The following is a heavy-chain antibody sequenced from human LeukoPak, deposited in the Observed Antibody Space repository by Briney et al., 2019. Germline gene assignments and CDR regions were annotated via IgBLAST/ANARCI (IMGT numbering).Heavy chain of an antibody. D-gene: IGHD2-2*01. J-gene: IGHJ3*02. CDR3: ARGTAYRPIVVVPAARPDAFDI. V-gene: IGHV4-34*01. CDR2: INHSGST. Sequence: PSETLSLTCAVYGGPFSGYYWSWIRQPPGKGLEWIGEINHSGSTNYNPSLKSRVTISVDTSKNQFPLKLSSVTAADTAVYYCARGTAYRPIVVVPAARPDAFDIWGQGTMVTVSS. CDR1: GGPFSGYY.